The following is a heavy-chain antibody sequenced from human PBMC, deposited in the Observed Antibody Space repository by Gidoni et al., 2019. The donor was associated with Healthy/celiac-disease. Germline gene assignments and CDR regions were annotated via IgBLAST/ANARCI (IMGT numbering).Heavy chain of an antibody. Sequence: QVQLVESGGGVVQPGRSLRLSCAASGFTFSRYGLHWVRQAPGKGLEWVAVIWYDGSNKYYADSVKGRFTISRDNSKNTLYLQMNSLRAEDTAVYYCARGGCLEWLLSNYYGMDVWGQGTTVTVSS. V-gene: IGHV3-33*01. J-gene: IGHJ6*02. CDR1: GFTFSRYG. CDR2: IWYDGSNK. D-gene: IGHD3-3*01. CDR3: ARGGCLEWLLSNYYGMDV.